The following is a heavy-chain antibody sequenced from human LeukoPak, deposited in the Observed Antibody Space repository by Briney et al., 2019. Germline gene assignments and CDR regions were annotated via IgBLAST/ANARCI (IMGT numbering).Heavy chain of an antibody. CDR1: GFTVSSNY. J-gene: IGHJ4*02. V-gene: IGHV3-66*02. Sequence: GGSLRLSYAASGFTVSSNYMSWVRQAPGKGLEWVSVIYSGGSTYYADSVKGRFTISRDNSKNTLYLQMNSLRAEDTAVYYCARVGRYCSGGSCYSRGYYFDYWGQGTLVTVSS. CDR2: IYSGGST. D-gene: IGHD2-15*01. CDR3: ARVGRYCSGGSCYSRGYYFDY.